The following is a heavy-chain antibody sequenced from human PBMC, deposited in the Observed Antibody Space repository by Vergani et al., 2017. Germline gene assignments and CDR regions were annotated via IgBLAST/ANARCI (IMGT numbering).Heavy chain of an antibody. D-gene: IGHD6-13*01. CDR1: GGTFSSYT. CDR3: ARARTGYSSSWYGLDI. Sequence: QVQLVQSGAEVKKPGSSVKVSCKASGGTFSSYTISWVRQAPGQGLEWMGRIIPILGIANYAQKFQGRVTITADNSTRTAYMELSRLRSDDTAVYYCARARTGYSSSWYGLDIWGQGTMVTVSS. CDR2: IIPILGIA. V-gene: IGHV1-69*02. J-gene: IGHJ3*02.